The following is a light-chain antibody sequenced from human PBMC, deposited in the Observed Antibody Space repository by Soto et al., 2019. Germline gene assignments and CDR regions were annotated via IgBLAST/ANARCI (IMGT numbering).Light chain of an antibody. CDR1: QSISSW. CDR2: DAS. CDR3: QHYNSYSEA. Sequence: DIQMTQSPSTLSASVRDRVTITCRASQSISSWLAWYQQKPGKAPKLLIYDASSLERGVPSRFSGSGSGTEFTLTISSLQPDDFATYYCQHYNSYSEAFGQGTKVDIK. J-gene: IGKJ1*01. V-gene: IGKV1-5*01.